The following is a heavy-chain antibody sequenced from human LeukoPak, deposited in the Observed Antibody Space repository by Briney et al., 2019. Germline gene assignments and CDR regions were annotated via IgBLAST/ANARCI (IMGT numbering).Heavy chain of an antibody. V-gene: IGHV3-30*03. CDR1: GFTFSSYG. CDR3: VCGSGGGYSGYDYPYDY. D-gene: IGHD5-12*01. CDR2: ISYDGSNK. Sequence: GGSLRLSRAASGFTFSSYGMHWVRQAPGKGLEWVAVISYDGSNKYYADSVKGRFTISRDNSKNTLYLQMNSLRAEDTAVYYCVCGSGGGYSGYDYPYDYWGQGTLVTVSS. J-gene: IGHJ4*02.